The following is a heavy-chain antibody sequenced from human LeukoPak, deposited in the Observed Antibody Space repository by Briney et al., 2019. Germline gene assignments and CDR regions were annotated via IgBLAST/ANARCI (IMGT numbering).Heavy chain of an antibody. Sequence: GGSLRLSCAASGFTFDDYGMSWVRQAPGKGLEWVSGINWNGGSTGYADSVKGRFTISRDNAKNSLYLQMNSLRAEDTAVYYCATLLLWFGESPPDYWGQGTLVTVSS. CDR2: INWNGGST. V-gene: IGHV3-20*04. J-gene: IGHJ4*02. CDR3: ATLLLWFGESPPDY. CDR1: GFTFDDYG. D-gene: IGHD3-10*01.